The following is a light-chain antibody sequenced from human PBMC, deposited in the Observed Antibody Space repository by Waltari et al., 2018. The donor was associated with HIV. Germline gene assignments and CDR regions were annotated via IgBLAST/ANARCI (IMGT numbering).Light chain of an antibody. CDR1: QTVSSTY. Sequence: EVVLTQSPGTLSLSPGERATLSCRASQTVSSTYLAWYRQKSGQSPMLLIYGASSRATGIPDRFSGSVSGTDFTLTISRLEPEDFAVYYCQQYDRSPQTFGQGTKVEIK. V-gene: IGKV3-20*01. CDR2: GAS. CDR3: QQYDRSPQT. J-gene: IGKJ1*01.